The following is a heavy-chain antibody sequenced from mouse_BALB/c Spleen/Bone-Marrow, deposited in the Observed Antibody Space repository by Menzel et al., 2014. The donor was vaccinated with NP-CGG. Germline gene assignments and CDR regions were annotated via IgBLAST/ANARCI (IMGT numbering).Heavy chain of an antibody. D-gene: IGHD2-14*01. J-gene: IGHJ4*01. CDR1: GFTFSSYT. V-gene: IGHV5-12-2*01. Sequence: DVKLVESGGGLVQPGGSLKLSCAASGFTFSSYTMSWVRQTPEKRLEWVAYISNGGGSTYYPDTVKGRFTISRDNAKNILSLQLSSRKSEVAAMYYCARQSGVRCAMDYWGQGTSVTVSS. CDR2: ISNGGGST. CDR3: ARQSGVRCAMDY.